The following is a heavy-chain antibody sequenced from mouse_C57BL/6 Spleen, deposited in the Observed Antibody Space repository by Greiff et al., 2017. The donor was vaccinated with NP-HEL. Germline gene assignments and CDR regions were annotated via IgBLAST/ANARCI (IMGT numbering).Heavy chain of an antibody. J-gene: IGHJ1*03. CDR1: GFTFTDYY. CDR3: ARYGRYFDV. CDR2: IRNKANGYTT. V-gene: IGHV7-3*01. Sequence: EVQVVESGGGLVQPGGSLSLSCAASGFTFTDYYMSWVRQPPGKALEWLGFIRNKANGYTTEYSASVKGRFTISRDNSQSILYLQMNALRAEDSATYYCARYGRYFDVWGTGTTVTVSS.